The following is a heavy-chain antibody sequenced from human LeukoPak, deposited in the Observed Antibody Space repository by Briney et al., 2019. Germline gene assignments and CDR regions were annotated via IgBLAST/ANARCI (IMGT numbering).Heavy chain of an antibody. V-gene: IGHV3-21*01. J-gene: IGHJ6*02. CDR3: GTGSSSAHYYGMDV. D-gene: IGHD6-6*01. CDR1: GFTFSSYS. CDR2: ISSSSSYI. Sequence: GGSLRLPCAASGFTFSSYSMNWVPPAPGKGLEWVSSISSSSSYIYFAASVKGRFTISRDNAKNSLYLQMNRLSAEDTAVYYCGTGSSSAHYYGMDVWGQGTTVTVSS.